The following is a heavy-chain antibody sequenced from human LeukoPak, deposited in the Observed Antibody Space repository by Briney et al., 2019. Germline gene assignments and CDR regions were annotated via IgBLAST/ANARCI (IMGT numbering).Heavy chain of an antibody. CDR2: IYYSGST. CDR1: GGSINSYY. V-gene: IGHV4-59*01. J-gene: IGHJ4*01. CDR3: TSGGMVSGDY. Sequence: SETLSLTCTVSGGSINSYYWSWIRQPPGKGLEWIGYIYYSGSTNYNPSLKSRVTISRDASKNQFSLKLRSVTAADTAVYYCTSGGMVSGDYWGHGTLVTVSS. D-gene: IGHD2-8*01.